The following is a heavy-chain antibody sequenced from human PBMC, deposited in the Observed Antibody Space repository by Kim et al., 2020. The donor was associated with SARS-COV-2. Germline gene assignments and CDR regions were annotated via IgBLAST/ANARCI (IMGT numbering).Heavy chain of an antibody. Sequence: GGSLRLSCAASGFTFRSYDMRWVRQTPGRGLEWVAVIWYDGTKEYYAYSVKGWFTISRDNSENMLYLQMNSQRAEYTAVYYCARRTYYYDKSIDYWGQGTPATVS. V-gene: IGHV3-33*01. J-gene: IGHJ4*02. D-gene: IGHD3-22*01. CDR1: GFTFRSYD. CDR3: ARRTYYYDKSIDY. CDR2: IWYDGTKE.